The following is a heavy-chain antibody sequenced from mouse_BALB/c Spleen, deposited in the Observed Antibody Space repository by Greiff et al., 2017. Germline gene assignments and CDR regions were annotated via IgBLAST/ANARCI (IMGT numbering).Heavy chain of an antibody. D-gene: IGHD2-4*01. CDR3: ARDYDYDRYFDV. J-gene: IGHJ1*01. V-gene: IGHV1S81*02. Sequence: VQLQQPGAELVKPGASVKLSCKASGYTFTSYWMHWVKQRPGQGLEWIGEINPSNGRTNYNEKFKSKATLTVDKSSSTAYMQLSSLTSEDSAVYYCARDYDYDRYFDVWGAGTTVTVSS. CDR2: INPSNGRT. CDR1: GYTFTSYW.